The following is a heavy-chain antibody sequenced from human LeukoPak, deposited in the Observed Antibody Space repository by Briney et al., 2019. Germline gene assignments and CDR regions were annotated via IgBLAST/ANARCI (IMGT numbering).Heavy chain of an antibody. D-gene: IGHD6-13*01. CDR2: IYYSGST. CDR1: GGSITSYD. V-gene: IGHV4-59*01. J-gene: IGHJ5*02. CDR3: ATHSSSGDWFDP. Sequence: SETLSLTCTASGGSITSYDWSWIRQPPGKGLEWIGYIYYSGSTNYNPSLKSRVTISLDTSKNQFSLKLSSVTAADTAVYYCATHSSSGDWFDPWGQGTLVTVSS.